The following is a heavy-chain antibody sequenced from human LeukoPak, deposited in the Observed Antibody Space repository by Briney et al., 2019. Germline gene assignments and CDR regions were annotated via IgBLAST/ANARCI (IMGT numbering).Heavy chain of an antibody. CDR1: GGTFSIYA. CDR3: AREGITIFGVVIGAFDI. Sequence: GASVKVSCKASGGTFSIYAISWVRQAPGQGLEWMGGIIPIFGTANYAQKFQGRVTITTDESTSTAYMELSSLRSEDTAVYYCAREGITIFGVVIGAFDIWGQGTMVTVSS. J-gene: IGHJ3*02. D-gene: IGHD3-3*01. V-gene: IGHV1-69*05. CDR2: IIPIFGTA.